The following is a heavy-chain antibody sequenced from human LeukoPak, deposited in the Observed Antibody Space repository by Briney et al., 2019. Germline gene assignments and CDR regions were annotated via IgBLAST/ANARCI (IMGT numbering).Heavy chain of an antibody. CDR2: ISSSSSYI. Sequence: GGSLRLSCAASGFTFSSYSMNWVSQAPGKGLEWVSSISSSSSYIYYADSVKGRFTISRDNAKNSLYLQMNSLRAEDTAVYYCARVSSVRPSGAMIRDLDSWGQGTLVTVSS. V-gene: IGHV3-21*01. D-gene: IGHD3-22*01. J-gene: IGHJ4*02. CDR3: ARVSSVRPSGAMIRDLDS. CDR1: GFTFSSYS.